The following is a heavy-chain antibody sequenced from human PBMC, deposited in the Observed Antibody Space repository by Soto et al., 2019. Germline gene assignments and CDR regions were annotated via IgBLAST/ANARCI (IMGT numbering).Heavy chain of an antibody. CDR3: ACSSSPSQGGYYYYGMDV. CDR2: IYYSGST. D-gene: IGHD6-6*01. V-gene: IGHV4-59*01. J-gene: IGHJ6*02. CDR1: GGSISSYY. Sequence: SETLSLTCTVSGGSISSYYWSWIRQPPGKGLEWIGYIYYSGSTNYNPSLKSRVTISVDTSKNQFSLKLSSVTAADTAVYYCACSSSPSQGGYYYYGMDVWGQGTTVTVSS.